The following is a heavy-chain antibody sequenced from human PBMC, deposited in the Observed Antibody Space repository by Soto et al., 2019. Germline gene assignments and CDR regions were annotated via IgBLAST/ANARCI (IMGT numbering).Heavy chain of an antibody. D-gene: IGHD2-8*01. CDR2: ISYDGSNK. V-gene: IGHV3-30*03. J-gene: IGHJ6*02. Sequence: CLRLSCAASGFTFSSYGMHWVRQAPGKGLEWVAVISYDGSNKYYADSVKGRFTISRDNSKNTLYLQMNSLRAEDTAVYYCARDPGDCTNGVCYTYYYGMDVWGHGTTVPVSS. CDR1: GFTFSSYG. CDR3: ARDPGDCTNGVCYTYYYGMDV.